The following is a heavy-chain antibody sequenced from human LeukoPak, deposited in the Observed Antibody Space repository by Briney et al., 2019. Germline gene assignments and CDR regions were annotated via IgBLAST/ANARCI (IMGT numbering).Heavy chain of an antibody. CDR1: GFTFSSYG. CDR2: INHSGST. V-gene: IGHV4-34*01. Sequence: LRLSCAASGFTFSSYGMHWVRQPPGKGLEWIGEINHSGSTNYNPSLKSRVTISVDASKNQFSLKLSSVTAADTAVYYCARGNLYYYDSSGYYFKFDYWGQGTLVTVSS. D-gene: IGHD3-22*01. J-gene: IGHJ4*02. CDR3: ARGNLYYYDSSGYYFKFDY.